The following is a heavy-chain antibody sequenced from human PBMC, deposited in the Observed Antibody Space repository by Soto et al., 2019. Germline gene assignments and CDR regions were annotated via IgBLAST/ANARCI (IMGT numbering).Heavy chain of an antibody. CDR1: GFTFSSYG. J-gene: IGHJ4*02. D-gene: IGHD3-9*01. CDR2: ISYDGSNK. V-gene: IGHV3-30*03. CDR3: ATEYYDILTGYRKSGLDY. Sequence: GGSLRLSCAASGFTFSSYGMHWVRQAPGKGLEWVAVISYDGSNKYYADSVKGRFTISRDNSKNTLYLQMNSLSAEDTAVYYCATEYYDILTGYRKSGLDYCGQGTLVTVAS.